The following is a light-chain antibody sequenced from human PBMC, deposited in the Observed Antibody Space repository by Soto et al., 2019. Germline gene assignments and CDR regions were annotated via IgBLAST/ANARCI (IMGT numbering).Light chain of an antibody. CDR3: LSYDSSLRGFV. V-gene: IGLV1-40*01. CDR1: SSNLGAGFD. Sequence: QAVVTQPPSVSGAPGQRVTISCTGSSSNLGAGFDVHWYQQFPGTAPKLLIYATNSRPSGVPERFSGSKSGTSASLAVTGLLAEDEADYFCLSYDSSLRGFVFGTGTK. CDR2: ATN. J-gene: IGLJ1*01.